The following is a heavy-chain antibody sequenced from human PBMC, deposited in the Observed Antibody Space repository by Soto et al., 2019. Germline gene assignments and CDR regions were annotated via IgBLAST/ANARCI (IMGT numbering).Heavy chain of an antibody. V-gene: IGHV1-69*13. J-gene: IGHJ4*02. CDR1: GGGFGNIV. D-gene: IGHD3-9*01. Sequence: GASVKVTCKNSGGGFGNIVLSWVRQAPGQGLAWIGGIYPIFNSEMYAQNFEGRVSISADDSTDTAYMELTGLRPDDTAVYFCATAKGDTLTGHFFFDFWAQGTLVTVSS. CDR2: IYPIFNSE. CDR3: ATAKGDTLTGHFFFDF.